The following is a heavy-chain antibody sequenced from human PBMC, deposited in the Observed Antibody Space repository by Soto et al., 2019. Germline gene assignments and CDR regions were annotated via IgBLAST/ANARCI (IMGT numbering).Heavy chain of an antibody. D-gene: IGHD2-21*02. CDR1: GYTFAYYG. V-gene: IGHV1-18*01. J-gene: IGHJ4*02. CDR3: VRDRQYEPLPY. CDR2: VSANNRVT. Sequence: QVQLVQSGTEVKKPGASVKVSCKASGYTFAYYGITWVRQAPGQPLEWMGWVSANNRVTNYAQKFQDRVTMTADTSTSTAYMELKSLSSDDTAMYFCVRDRQYEPLPYWGQGTRVIV.